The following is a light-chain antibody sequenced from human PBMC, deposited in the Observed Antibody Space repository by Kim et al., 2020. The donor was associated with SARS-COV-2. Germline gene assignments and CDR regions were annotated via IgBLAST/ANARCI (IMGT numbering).Light chain of an antibody. V-gene: IGLV2-14*03. J-gene: IGLJ2*01. CDR3: SSYTSSSPL. CDR1: SSDVGGYNY. CDR2: DVS. Sequence: PGQSITISCTGTSSDVGGYNYVSWYQQHPGKAPKLMIYDVSNRPSGVSNRFSGSKSVNTASLTISGLQAEDEADYYCSSYTSSSPLFGGGTQLTVL.